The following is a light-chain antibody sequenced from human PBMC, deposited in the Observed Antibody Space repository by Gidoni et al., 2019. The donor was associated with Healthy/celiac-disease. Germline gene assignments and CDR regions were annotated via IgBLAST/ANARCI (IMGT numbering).Light chain of an antibody. CDR2: GAA. CDR3: QQYGSSPWT. J-gene: IGKJ1*01. V-gene: IGKV3-20*01. Sequence: EIVLTQSPGTLSLSPGERATLSCRASQSVSSSYLAWYQQKPGPAPRLLIYGAASRATGIPARFSGSGSGTDFTLTISRLEPEDFAVYYCQQYGSSPWTFGQGTKVESK. CDR1: QSVSSSY.